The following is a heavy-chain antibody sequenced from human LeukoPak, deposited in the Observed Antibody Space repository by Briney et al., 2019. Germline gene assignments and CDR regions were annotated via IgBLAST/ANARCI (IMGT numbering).Heavy chain of an antibody. Sequence: ASVKVSCKPSGYTFTDYYINWGRQAPGQGLEWMGWINPNSGGTNYAQKFQGRVTMTRDTSISTAYMELNRLRSDDTAVYYCASGFWSGYYTGAYWGQGTLVTVSS. CDR2: INPNSGGT. V-gene: IGHV1-2*02. J-gene: IGHJ4*02. D-gene: IGHD3-3*01. CDR3: ASGFWSGYYTGAY. CDR1: GYTFTDYY.